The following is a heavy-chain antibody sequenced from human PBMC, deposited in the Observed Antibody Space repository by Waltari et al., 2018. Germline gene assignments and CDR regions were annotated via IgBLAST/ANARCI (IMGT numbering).Heavy chain of an antibody. CDR3: ARGATISFDN. CDR2: IDLYGSEK. D-gene: IGHD5-12*01. V-gene: IGHV3-7*04. J-gene: IGHJ4*02. CDR1: GFSFNNYW. Sequence: EVQLVESGGGLVQPGGSLRLSCEASGFSFNNYWMSWVRQAPGKGLEWVANIDLYGSEKHYVDSVKGRFTISRDNAQNSLYLQMDSLRAEDTALYYCARGATISFDNWGQGTLVTVSS.